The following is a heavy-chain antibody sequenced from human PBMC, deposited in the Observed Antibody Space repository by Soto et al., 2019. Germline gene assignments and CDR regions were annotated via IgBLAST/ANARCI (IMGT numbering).Heavy chain of an antibody. V-gene: IGHV4-34*01. D-gene: IGHD6-19*01. CDR2: FNHSGST. J-gene: IGHJ4*02. Sequence: QVQLQQWGAGLLKPSETLSLTCAVYGGSFSGYYWSWIRQPPGKVLEWSGEFNHSGSTNYTPSLKSRVTISVDTYKNQFSRKLSSVTAADTAVYYCAREELAVAGTPDYWGQGNLVTVSS. CDR1: GGSFSGYY. CDR3: AREELAVAGTPDY.